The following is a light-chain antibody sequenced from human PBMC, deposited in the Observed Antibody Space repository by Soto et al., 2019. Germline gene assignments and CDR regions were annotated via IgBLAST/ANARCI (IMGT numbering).Light chain of an antibody. CDR2: DAS. CDR3: QQRSNWV. CDR1: QSVSNNY. J-gene: IGKJ5*01. V-gene: IGKV3-11*01. Sequence: EILMTQSAATLSVSPGGRDPLSCRASQSVSNNYLAWYQQKPGQAPRLLIYDASNRATGIPARFSGSGSGTDFTLTISSLEPEDFAVYYCQQRSNWVFGQGTRLEI.